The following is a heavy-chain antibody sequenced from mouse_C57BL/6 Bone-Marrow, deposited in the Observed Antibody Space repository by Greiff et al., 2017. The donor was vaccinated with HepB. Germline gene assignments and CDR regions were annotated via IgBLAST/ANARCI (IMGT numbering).Heavy chain of an antibody. Sequence: EVQRVESGPELVKPGASVKIPCKASGYTFTDYNMDWVKQSHGKSLEWIGDINPNNGGTIYNQKFKGKATLTVDKSSSTAYMELRSLTSEDTAVYYCARWGYYGSSQYFDVWGTGTTVTVSS. V-gene: IGHV1-18*01. CDR3: ARWGYYGSSQYFDV. CDR1: GYTFTDYN. J-gene: IGHJ1*03. CDR2: INPNNGGT. D-gene: IGHD1-1*01.